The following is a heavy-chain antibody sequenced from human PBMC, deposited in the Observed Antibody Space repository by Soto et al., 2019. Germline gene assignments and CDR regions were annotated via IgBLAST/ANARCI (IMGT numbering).Heavy chain of an antibody. Sequence: QVQLLESGGGVVQPGRSLRLSCAASGFTFSSYGMHWFRQAPGKGLEWVAVISNDGSNKYYADSVKGRFTISRDNSKNTLYLQMNGLRAEDTAVYYCAKDRGKADILTGFFPPGYWGQGTLVTVSS. J-gene: IGHJ4*02. CDR3: AKDRGKADILTGFFPPGY. D-gene: IGHD3-9*01. CDR1: GFTFSSYG. CDR2: ISNDGSNK. V-gene: IGHV3-30*18.